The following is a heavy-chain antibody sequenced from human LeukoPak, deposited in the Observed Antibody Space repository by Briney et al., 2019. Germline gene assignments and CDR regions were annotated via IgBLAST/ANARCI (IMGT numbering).Heavy chain of an antibody. J-gene: IGHJ3*02. CDR2: INGSGGST. V-gene: IGHV3-23*01. CDR1: GFTFSSYA. D-gene: IGHD2-2*01. CDR3: ARVGSQYPITRGAFDI. Sequence: GGSLRLSCAAFGFTFSSYAMSCVRQAPGKGLEWVSDINGSGGSTYYADSVKGRFTISRDNSKNTLYLQMNSLRAEDTAVYYCARVGSQYPITRGAFDIWGQGTMVTVSS.